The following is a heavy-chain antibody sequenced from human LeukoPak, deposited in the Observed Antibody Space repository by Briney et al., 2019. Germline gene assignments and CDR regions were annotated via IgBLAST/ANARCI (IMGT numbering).Heavy chain of an antibody. CDR3: AREVLSGYPLNWFDP. J-gene: IGHJ5*02. CDR2: ITPFNGNT. CDR1: GYTFTYRY. Sequence: ASVKASCKASGYTFTYRYLHWVRQAPGQALEWMGWITPFNGNTNYAQKFQGRVTITRDTSASTAYMELSSLRSEDTAVYYCAREVLSGYPLNWFDPWGQGTLVTVSS. V-gene: IGHV1-45*02. D-gene: IGHD5-12*01.